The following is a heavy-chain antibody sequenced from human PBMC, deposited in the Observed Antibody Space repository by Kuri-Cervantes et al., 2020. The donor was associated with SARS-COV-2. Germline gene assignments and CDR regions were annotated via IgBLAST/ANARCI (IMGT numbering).Heavy chain of an antibody. J-gene: IGHJ4*02. CDR3: ARILGSSYFDY. CDR1: GFSLSTSGVG. D-gene: IGHD6-6*01. V-gene: IGHV2-5*05. Sequence: SGPTLVKPTQTLTRTCTFSGFSLSTSGVGVGWIRQPPGKALEWLALIYWDDDKRYGPSLKSRLTISKDTSKSQVVLTMTNMDPVDTATYYCARILGSSYFDYWGQGTLVTVSS. CDR2: IYWDDDK.